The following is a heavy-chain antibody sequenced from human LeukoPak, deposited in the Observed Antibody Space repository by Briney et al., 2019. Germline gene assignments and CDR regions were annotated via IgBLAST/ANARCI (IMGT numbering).Heavy chain of an antibody. J-gene: IGHJ4*02. CDR3: AKKRSSGGATQFDY. V-gene: IGHV3-23*01. CDR2: TSGSGDDT. CDR1: GFTFNSYG. Sequence: GGSLRLSFVASGFTFNSYGMSWVRQAPGKGLEGVSSTSGSGDDTYYADSVKGRFTLSRDNSKNTLYLQMNSLRADDTAVYYCAKKRSSGGATQFDYWGQGTLVTVSS. D-gene: IGHD2-15*01.